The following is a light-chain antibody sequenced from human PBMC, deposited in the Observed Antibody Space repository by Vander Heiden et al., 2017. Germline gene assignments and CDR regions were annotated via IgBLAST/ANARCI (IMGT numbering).Light chain of an antibody. J-gene: IGKJ1*01. CDR2: AAA. Sequence: EIVMTQSPATLSVSPGETATLTCRASQSVSTNLAWYQQKPGQSPRLLIFAAATRAPGVPDRISGSGSGTELALTISSLQSEDFAVYFCQQYNNWPPWTFGQGTKVEIK. CDR3: QQYNNWPPWT. CDR1: QSVSTN. V-gene: IGKV3-15*01.